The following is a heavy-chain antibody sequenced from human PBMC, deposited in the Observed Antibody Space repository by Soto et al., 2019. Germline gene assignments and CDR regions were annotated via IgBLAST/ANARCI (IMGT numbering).Heavy chain of an antibody. CDR1: GGTFSSYT. CDR2: IIPILGIA. V-gene: IGHV1-69*04. D-gene: IGHD2-15*01. CDR3: ARDPRDCSGGSCYHRWFDP. Sequence: GASVKVSCKASGGTFSSYTISWVRQAPGQGLEWMRRIIPILGIANYAQKFQGRVTITADKSTSTAYMELSSLRSEDTAVYYCARDPRDCSGGSCYHRWFDPWGQGTLVTVSS. J-gene: IGHJ5*02.